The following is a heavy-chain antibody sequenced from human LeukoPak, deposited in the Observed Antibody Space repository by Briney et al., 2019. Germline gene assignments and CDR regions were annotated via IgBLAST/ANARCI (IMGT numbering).Heavy chain of an antibody. V-gene: IGHV4-34*01. J-gene: IGHJ4*02. CDR1: GGSFSVYY. CDR3: AREANRDCSSTSCFFDY. CDR2: INHSGST. Sequence: PSETLSLTCAVYGGSFSVYYWSWIRQPPGRGLEGIVEINHSGSTNSNPSLKSRVTISVETSKNQFSLKLSSVTAADTAVYYCAREANRDCSSTSCFFDYWGQGTLVTVSS. D-gene: IGHD2-2*01.